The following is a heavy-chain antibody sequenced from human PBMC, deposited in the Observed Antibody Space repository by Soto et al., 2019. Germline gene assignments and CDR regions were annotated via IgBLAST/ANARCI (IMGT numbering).Heavy chain of an antibody. D-gene: IGHD2-15*01. CDR3: AIFPLEYCSGGSCYGDY. CDR2: IYPGDSDT. Sequence: PGESLKISCKGSGYSFTSYWIGWVRQMPGKGLEWMGIIYPGDSDTRYSPSFQGQVTISADKSISTAYLQWSSLKASDTAMYYCAIFPLEYCSGGSCYGDYWDQGTLVNGSS. V-gene: IGHV5-51*01. CDR1: GYSFTSYW. J-gene: IGHJ4*02.